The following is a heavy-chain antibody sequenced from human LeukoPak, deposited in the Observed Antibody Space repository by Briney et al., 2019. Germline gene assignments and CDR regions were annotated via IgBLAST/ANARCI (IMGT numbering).Heavy chain of an antibody. V-gene: IGHV5-51*01. CDR1: GYSFTSYW. CDR2: IYPADSDT. J-gene: IGHJ4*02. CDR3: ARRGSSWYVD. Sequence: GESLKISCKGSGYSFTSYWIAWVRQMPGKGLEWMGIIYPADSDTKYSPSFQGQVTISADKSISTAYLQWSSLKASDTAMHYCARRGSSWYVDWGQGTLVTVSS. D-gene: IGHD6-13*01.